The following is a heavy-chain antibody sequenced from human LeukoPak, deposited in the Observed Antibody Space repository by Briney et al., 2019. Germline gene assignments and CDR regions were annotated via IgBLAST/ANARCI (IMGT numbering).Heavy chain of an antibody. CDR1: GFTFSSYS. Sequence: GGSLRLSCAASGFTFSSYSMNWVRQAPGKGLEWVSYISSSSSTIYYADSVKGRFTISRDNAKNSLYLQMNSLRAEDTAVYCCARTYYYDSSGYYNHPLAEYFQHWGQGTLVAVSS. V-gene: IGHV3-48*01. CDR3: ARTYYYDSSGYYNHPLAEYFQH. D-gene: IGHD3-22*01. J-gene: IGHJ1*01. CDR2: ISSSSSTI.